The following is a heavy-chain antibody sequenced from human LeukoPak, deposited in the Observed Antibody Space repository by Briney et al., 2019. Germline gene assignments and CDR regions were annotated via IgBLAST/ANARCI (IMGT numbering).Heavy chain of an antibody. D-gene: IGHD2-2*01. J-gene: IGHJ5*02. CDR2: INANSGAT. V-gene: IGHV1-2*02. CDR3: AKGLSTGWFDP. Sequence: ASVKVSCKASGYTFTGYYMHWVRQAPGQGLEWMGWINANSGATNYARKFQGRVTMTRDTSISTAYMDLSRLKSDDTAAYFCAKGLSTGWFDPWGQGTLVTVSS. CDR1: GYTFTGYY.